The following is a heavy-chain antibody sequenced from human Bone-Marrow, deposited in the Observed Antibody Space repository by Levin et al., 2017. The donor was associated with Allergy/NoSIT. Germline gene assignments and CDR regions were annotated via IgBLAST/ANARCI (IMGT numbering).Heavy chain of an antibody. CDR3: ARVHTSSSDFEF. D-gene: IGHD6-6*01. Sequence: KISCKASGGSFNSFAFHWVRQAPGQGLDWMGGVVPIFGSSTYAQKFQGRVTFTADKSTSTVYMELSSLKPEDTAMYYCARVHTSSSDFEFWGQGTLVTVSS. V-gene: IGHV1-69*06. CDR1: GGSFNSFA. CDR2: VVPIFGSS. J-gene: IGHJ4*02.